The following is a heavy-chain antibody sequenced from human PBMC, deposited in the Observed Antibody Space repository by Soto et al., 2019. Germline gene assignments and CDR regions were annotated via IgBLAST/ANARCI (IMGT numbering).Heavy chain of an antibody. CDR2: IKPGTSDI. CDR3: ARQLSHICDS. CDR1: GYKFGSAW. D-gene: IGHD3-3*02. J-gene: IGHJ4*02. V-gene: IGHV5-51*01. Sequence: PGESLKISCKGVGYKFGSAWIGWVRQMPGKGLEWMGIIKPGTSDIRYSPSCRGHVTISADEAVCTAYLQWSSLKASDTAMYYCARQLSHICDSWGQGTLVTVSS.